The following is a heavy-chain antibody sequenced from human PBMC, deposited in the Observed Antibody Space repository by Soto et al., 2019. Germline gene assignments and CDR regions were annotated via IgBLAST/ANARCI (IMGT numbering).Heavy chain of an antibody. CDR3: ATQIAALSRVDY. D-gene: IGHD6-6*01. CDR1: GYTFTSYD. CDR2: MNPNSGNT. V-gene: IGHV1-8*01. J-gene: IGHJ4*02. Sequence: ASVKVSCKASGYTFTSYDINWVRQATGQGLEWMGWMNPNSGNTGYAQKFQGRVTMTRNTSISTAYMELSSLRSEDTAVYYCATQIAALSRVDYWGQGTLVTVSS.